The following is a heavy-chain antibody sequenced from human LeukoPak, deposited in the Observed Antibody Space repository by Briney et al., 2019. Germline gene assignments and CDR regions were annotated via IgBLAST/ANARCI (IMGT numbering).Heavy chain of an antibody. CDR1: GYTFTSYD. CDR3: ARVGSAYYNWFDA. CDR2: MNPNSGNT. V-gene: IGHV1-8*01. D-gene: IGHD3-22*01. J-gene: IGHJ5*02. Sequence: ASVKVSCKASGYTFTSYDINWVRQATGQGLEWMGWMNPNSGNTAYAQKFQGRVTMTRDTSITTAYMELSSLKSEDTAVYYCARVGSAYYNWFDAWGQGTLVTVSS.